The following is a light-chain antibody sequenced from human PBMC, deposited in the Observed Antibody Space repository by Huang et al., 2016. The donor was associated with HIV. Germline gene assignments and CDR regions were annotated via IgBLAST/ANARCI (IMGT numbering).Light chain of an antibody. CDR2: DAY. V-gene: IGKV3-15*01. CDR1: QSVGSN. Sequence: EIVMTQSPATLSVSPGERAKVSCRTSQSVGSNLAWYQQKPGQAPRLLIYDAYTRATGVPAGFSGSGSGTDFTLSISSLQSDDIAVYYCHQYKIWPPYTFGQGTKLEIK. J-gene: IGKJ2*01. CDR3: HQYKIWPPYT.